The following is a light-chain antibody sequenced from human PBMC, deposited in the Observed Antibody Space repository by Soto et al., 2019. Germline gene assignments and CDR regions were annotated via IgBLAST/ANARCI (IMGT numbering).Light chain of an antibody. CDR2: GNG. CDR1: SSNYD. V-gene: IGLV1-40*01. Sequence: QSVLTQPPSVSGAPGQRVTISCTGGSSNYDVHWYHQLPGTAPKLLIYGNGNRPSGVPDRFSGSKSGTSASLAITGLQAEDEADYYCQSYDSSLSGYVFGSGTNVTVL. CDR3: QSYDSSLSGYV. J-gene: IGLJ1*01.